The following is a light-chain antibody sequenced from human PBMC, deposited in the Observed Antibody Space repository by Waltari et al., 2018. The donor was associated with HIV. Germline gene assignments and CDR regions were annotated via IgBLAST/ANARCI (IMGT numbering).Light chain of an antibody. CDR2: LGS. Sequence: DIVMTQSPLSLPVTPGEPASISCRSSQSLLHSNGYNYLDWYLQKPGQSQQLLIYLGSNRDSGVPDMFSGSGSGTDFTLKISRVEAEDVGVYYCMQALQTSYTFGQGTKLEIK. CDR1: QSLLHSNGYNY. V-gene: IGKV2-28*01. J-gene: IGKJ2*01. CDR3: MQALQTSYT.